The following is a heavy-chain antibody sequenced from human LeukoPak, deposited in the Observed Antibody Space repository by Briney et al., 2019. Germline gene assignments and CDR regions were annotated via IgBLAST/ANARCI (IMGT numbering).Heavy chain of an antibody. J-gene: IGHJ5*02. Sequence: PGGSLRLSCTASKFTFSTYNLNWVRQAPGKGLEWISYISSGSNTIYYADSVKGRFTISRDNAKNSLYLQMNSLRAEDTAVYYCARDKAGYCSSTSCPAPHGFDPWGQGTLVTVSS. CDR3: ARDKAGYCSSTSCPAPHGFDP. CDR1: KFTFSTYN. D-gene: IGHD2-2*01. V-gene: IGHV3-48*04. CDR2: ISSGSNTI.